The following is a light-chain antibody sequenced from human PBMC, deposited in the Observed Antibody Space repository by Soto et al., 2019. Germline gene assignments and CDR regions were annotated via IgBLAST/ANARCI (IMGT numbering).Light chain of an antibody. J-gene: IGKJ3*01. CDR1: QDISNY. V-gene: IGKV1-33*01. Sequence: DIQMTQSPSSLSASVGDRVTITCQARQDISNYLSWYQQKPGKGPKLLIYDASNLETGVPSRFSGSGSGTDFTFTISSLQPEDIAIYFCQHYYNFPFTFGPGTKVDIK. CDR3: QHYYNFPFT. CDR2: DAS.